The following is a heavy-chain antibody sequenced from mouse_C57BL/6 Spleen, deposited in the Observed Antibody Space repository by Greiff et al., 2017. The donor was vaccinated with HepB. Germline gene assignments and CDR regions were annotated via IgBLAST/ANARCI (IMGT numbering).Heavy chain of an antibody. D-gene: IGHD2-5*01. CDR1: GFTFSSYT. Sequence: DVKLVESGGGLVKPGGSLKLSCAASGFTFSSYTMSWVRQTPEKRLEWVATISGGGGNTYYPDSVKGRFTISRDNAKNTLDLQMSSRRSEDTALYYCARHEDYSNYVGYYAMDYWGQGTSVTVSS. CDR2: ISGGGGNT. J-gene: IGHJ4*01. V-gene: IGHV5-9*01. CDR3: ARHEDYSNYVGYYAMDY.